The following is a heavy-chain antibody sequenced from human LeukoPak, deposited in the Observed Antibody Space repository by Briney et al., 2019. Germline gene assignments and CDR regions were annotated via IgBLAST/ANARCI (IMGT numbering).Heavy chain of an antibody. J-gene: IGHJ4*02. CDR1: GFTFGSYG. Sequence: PGGSLRLSCAASGFTFGSYGMHWVRQAPGKGLEWVAFIRYDGSNKYYADSVKGRFTISRDNSKNTLYLQMNSLRAEDTAVYYCAKDREQRATAIDYWGQGTLVTVSS. V-gene: IGHV3-30*02. CDR2: IRYDGSNK. CDR3: AKDREQRATAIDY. D-gene: IGHD6-25*01.